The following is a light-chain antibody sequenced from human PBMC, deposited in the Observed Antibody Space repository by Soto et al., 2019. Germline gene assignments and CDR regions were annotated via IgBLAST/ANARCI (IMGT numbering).Light chain of an antibody. CDR3: QQYNNWPWT. CDR1: QSARSS. Sequence: EIVLTQSPATLSVSPWERATLSCRASQSARSSLAWYQQKPGQAPRLLIYGASTRATGIPARFSGSGSGTEFTLTISSLQSEDFAVYYCQQYNNWPWTFGQGTKVDIK. J-gene: IGKJ1*01. CDR2: GAS. V-gene: IGKV3-15*01.